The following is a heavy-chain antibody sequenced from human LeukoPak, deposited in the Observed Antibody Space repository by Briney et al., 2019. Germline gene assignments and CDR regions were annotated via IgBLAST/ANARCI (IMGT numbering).Heavy chain of an antibody. CDR2: TYYRSKWYH. Sequence: SQTLSLTCAISGDSVSGNSAAWNWIRQSPSRGLEWLGRTYYRSKWYHEYADSVIGRITINPDTSKNQFSLQLNSVTPEDTAVYYCAGISGIYGFGTFDIWGQGTMVTVSS. CDR3: AGISGIYGFGTFDI. V-gene: IGHV6-1*01. CDR1: GDSVSGNSAA. J-gene: IGHJ3*02. D-gene: IGHD1-26*01.